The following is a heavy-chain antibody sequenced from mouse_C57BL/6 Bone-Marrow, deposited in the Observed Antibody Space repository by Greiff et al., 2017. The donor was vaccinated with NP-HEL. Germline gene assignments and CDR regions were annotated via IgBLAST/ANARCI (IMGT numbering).Heavy chain of an antibody. J-gene: IGHJ2*01. Sequence: VQLKESGGGLVKPGGSLKLSCAASGFTFSDYGMHWVRQAPEKGLEWVAYISSGSSTIYYADTVKGRFTISRYNAKNTLFLQMTSLRSEDTAMYYCARRIYYDYGFDYWGQGTTLTVSS. D-gene: IGHD2-4*01. CDR3: ARRIYYDYGFDY. V-gene: IGHV5-17*01. CDR1: GFTFSDYG. CDR2: ISSGSSTI.